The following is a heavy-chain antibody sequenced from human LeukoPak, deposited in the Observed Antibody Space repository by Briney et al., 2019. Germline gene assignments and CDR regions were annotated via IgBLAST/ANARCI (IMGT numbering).Heavy chain of an antibody. V-gene: IGHV3-66*02. CDR2: IYSGGSA. D-gene: IGHD2-2*01. CDR3: ARGLRSSTTSGAIDI. CDR1: GFTVSSSY. J-gene: IGHJ3*02. Sequence: PGGSLRLSCAASGFTVSSSYVNWVRQAPGKGLEWVSVIYSGGSAYYADSVKGRFTTSRDNSKNTLDLQMNSLRTEDTAVYYSARGLRSSTTSGAIDIWGLGTMVTVSS.